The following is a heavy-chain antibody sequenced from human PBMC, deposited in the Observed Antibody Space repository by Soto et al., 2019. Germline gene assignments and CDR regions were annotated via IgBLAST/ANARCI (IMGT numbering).Heavy chain of an antibody. CDR3: ARGGSSSDNGMDV. CDR2: ISSRSYTI. Sequence: EVQLVESGGGLVQPGGSLRLSCAASGFSFSTYSMNWVRQAPGKGLDWVSYISSRSYTIYYVDSVKGRFTISRDNAKNSLYLQMNSLRDEDTAVYYCARGGSSSDNGMDVWGQGTTVTMSS. V-gene: IGHV3-48*02. D-gene: IGHD6-6*01. CDR1: GFSFSTYS. J-gene: IGHJ6*02.